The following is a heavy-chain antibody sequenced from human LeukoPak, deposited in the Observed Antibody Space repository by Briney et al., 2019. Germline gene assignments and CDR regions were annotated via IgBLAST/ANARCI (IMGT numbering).Heavy chain of an antibody. CDR1: GYTFTSYA. D-gene: IGHD6-13*01. CDR2: INTNTGNP. J-gene: IGHJ6*02. Sequence: ASVKVSCKASGYTFTSYAMNWVRQAPGQGLEWMGWINTNTGNPTYAQGFTGRFVFSLDTSVSTAYLQICSLKAEDTAVYYCARVMGSISWYSYYYYGMDVWGQGTTVTVSS. CDR3: ARVMGSISWYSYYYYGMDV. V-gene: IGHV7-4-1*01.